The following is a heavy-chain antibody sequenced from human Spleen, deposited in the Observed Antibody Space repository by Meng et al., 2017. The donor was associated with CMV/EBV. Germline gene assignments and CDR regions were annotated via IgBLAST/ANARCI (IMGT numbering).Heavy chain of an antibody. CDR1: GFTFSDAG. D-gene: IGHD3-22*01. Sequence: SCSASGFTFSDAGLHWVRQTSGRGLEWLGRIRSRANRHATAYVASVKGRFTISRDDSTNTMYLHMNSLKTDDTAVYYCSRGDSNGPLYWGPGTLVTVSS. CDR3: SRGDSNGPLY. CDR2: IRSRANRHAT. V-gene: IGHV3-73*01. J-gene: IGHJ4*02.